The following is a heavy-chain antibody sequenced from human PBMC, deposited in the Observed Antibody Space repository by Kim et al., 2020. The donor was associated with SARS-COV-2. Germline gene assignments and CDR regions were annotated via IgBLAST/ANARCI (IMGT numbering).Heavy chain of an antibody. V-gene: IGHV3-21*03. Sequence: GGSLRLSCEASGFIFGRYTMNWVRQAPGKGLEWVSSLSSNSAYVYYADSLAGRLSISRDNARDTLFLQMDRLRAEDTGVYYCVREARYSPLSSGDYYDYWGKGTLVTVSS. CDR3: VREARYSPLSSGDYYDY. D-gene: IGHD6-19*01. J-gene: IGHJ4*02. CDR2: LSSNSAYV. CDR1: GFIFGRYT.